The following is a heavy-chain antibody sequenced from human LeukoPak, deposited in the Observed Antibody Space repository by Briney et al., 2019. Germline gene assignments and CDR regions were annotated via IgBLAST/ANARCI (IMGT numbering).Heavy chain of an antibody. CDR2: ISNDGSNK. J-gene: IGHJ4*02. CDR1: GFSFSGYA. V-gene: IGHV3-30*04. CDR3: ARGISGSGYYHFDY. D-gene: IGHD3-3*01. Sequence: GGSLRLSCAASGFSFSGYAMHWVRQAPGKGLEWVTVISNDGSNKYCADSVKGRFTISRGNSKNTLYLQMNSLRTEDTAVYYCARGISGSGYYHFDYWGQGTLVTVSS.